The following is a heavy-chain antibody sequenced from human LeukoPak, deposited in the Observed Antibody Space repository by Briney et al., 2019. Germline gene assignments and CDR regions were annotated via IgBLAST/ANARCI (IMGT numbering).Heavy chain of an antibody. J-gene: IGHJ3*02. CDR3: ARDIQDGYKYDAFDI. Sequence: ASVKVSCKASGGAFSSYAISWVRQAPGQGLEWMGGIIPIFGTANYAQKFQGRVTITADESTSTAYMELSSLRSEDTAVYYCARDIQDGYKYDAFDIWGQGTMVTVSS. V-gene: IGHV1-69*13. D-gene: IGHD5-24*01. CDR2: IIPIFGTA. CDR1: GGAFSSYA.